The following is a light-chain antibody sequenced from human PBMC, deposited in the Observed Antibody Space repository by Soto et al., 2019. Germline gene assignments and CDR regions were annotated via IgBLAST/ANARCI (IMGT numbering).Light chain of an antibody. J-gene: IGLJ2*01. V-gene: IGLV1-51*01. CDR2: DNN. Sequence: QSALTQPPSVSAAPGQKITISCSGSSSNMGNNFVSWYQQLPGTAPKLLIYDNNKRPSGIPDRFSASKSGTSATLGIAGLQTGDEADYYCATWDTNLTAGIFGGGTKLTVL. CDR3: ATWDTNLTAGI. CDR1: SSNMGNNF.